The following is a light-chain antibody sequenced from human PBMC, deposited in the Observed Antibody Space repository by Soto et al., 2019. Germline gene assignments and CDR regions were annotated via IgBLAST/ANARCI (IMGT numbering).Light chain of an antibody. CDR1: QGISNY. CDR2: AAS. CDR3: QKYNSAPYT. V-gene: IGKV1-27*01. Sequence: DIQMTQSPSSLSASVGDRVTITCRASQGISNYLAWYQQKPGKVPKLLIYAASTLQSGVPSRFSVSGSETDFTLTIISLQPEDVATYYCQKYNSAPYTFGQGTKLEIK. J-gene: IGKJ2*01.